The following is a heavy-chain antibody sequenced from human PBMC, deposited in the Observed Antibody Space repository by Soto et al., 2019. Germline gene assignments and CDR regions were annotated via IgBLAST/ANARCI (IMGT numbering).Heavy chain of an antibody. J-gene: IGHJ5*02. V-gene: IGHV4-39*01. Sequence: PXGTLSLTCTVSGDSIISSDLYWGWVRQPLGKGLEWIGSIFYLGSSYYNPSLKSRVTMSVDTSKNQFSLRLRSVTAADTALYFCARHSLALRKNNWFDPWGQGIMVTVSS. CDR1: GDSIISSDLY. CDR3: ARHSLALRKNNWFDP. CDR2: IFYLGSS. D-gene: IGHD3-3*02.